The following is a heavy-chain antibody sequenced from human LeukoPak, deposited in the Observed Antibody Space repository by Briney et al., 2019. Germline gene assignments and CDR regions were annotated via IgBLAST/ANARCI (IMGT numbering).Heavy chain of an antibody. CDR2: IGSSATTT. Sequence: PGGSLRLSCAASGFTLSDYYMTWIRQAPGKGLEWVSYIGSSATTTYYADSVKGRFTISRDNAKNSLYLQMNSLRAEDTAVYYCARISIAVVPFDYWGQGTLVTVSS. J-gene: IGHJ4*02. CDR3: ARISIAVVPFDY. D-gene: IGHD6-19*01. CDR1: GFTLSDYY. V-gene: IGHV3-11*04.